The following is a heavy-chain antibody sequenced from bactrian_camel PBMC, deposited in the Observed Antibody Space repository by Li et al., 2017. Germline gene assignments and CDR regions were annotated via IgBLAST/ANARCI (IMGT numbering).Heavy chain of an antibody. V-gene: IGHV3S31*01. CDR1: GYTHRRYV. CDR3: AADRECPSGLLDPSHYNY. CDR2: IDSDGRSA. Sequence: VQLVESGGGSVQAGGSVTLSCALSGYTHRRYVMAWFRQGPGKERDGVAAIDSDGRSAYAASVKGRFTISRDSAKRTLYLQMNNLEPEDTAMYYCAADRECPSGLLDPSHYNYWGQGTQVTVS. J-gene: IGHJ4*01. D-gene: IGHD1*01.